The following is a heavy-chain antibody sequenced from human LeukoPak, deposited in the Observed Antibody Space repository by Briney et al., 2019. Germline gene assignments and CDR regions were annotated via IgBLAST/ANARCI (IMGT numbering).Heavy chain of an antibody. J-gene: IGHJ4*02. CDR1: GFTFRTYS. Sequence: GGSLRLSCAASGFTFRTYSMNWVRQAPGKGLEWVSYISSSGNSIRYADSVKGRFTISRDNAENSLYLQMNSLRAEDTAVYYCARDPISSAWDGNFDFWGQGTLVTVSS. CDR2: ISSSGNSI. V-gene: IGHV3-48*04. CDR3: ARDPISSAWDGNFDF. D-gene: IGHD6-19*01.